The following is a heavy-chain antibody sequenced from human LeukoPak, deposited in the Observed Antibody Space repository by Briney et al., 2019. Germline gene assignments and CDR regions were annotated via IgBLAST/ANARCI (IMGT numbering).Heavy chain of an antibody. V-gene: IGHV1-69*13. CDR3: ASLGYCSSTSCFDY. CDR2: IIPIFGTA. D-gene: IGHD2-2*01. Sequence: SVKVSCKASGGTFSSYAISWVRQAPGQGLEWMGGIIPIFGTANYAQKFQGRVTITADESTSTAYMELSSLRPEDTAVYYCASLGYCSSTSCFDYWGQGTLVTVSS. CDR1: GGTFSSYA. J-gene: IGHJ4*02.